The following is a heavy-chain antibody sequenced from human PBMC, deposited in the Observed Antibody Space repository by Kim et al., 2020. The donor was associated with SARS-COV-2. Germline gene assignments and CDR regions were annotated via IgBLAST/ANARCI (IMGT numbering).Heavy chain of an antibody. CDR2: ISYDGSNK. CDR3: AKGGYYFDY. Sequence: GGSLRLSCAASGFTFSSYGMHWVRQAPGKGLEWVAVISYDGSNKYYADSVKGRFTISRDNSKNTLYLQMNSLRAEDTAVYYCAKGGYYFDYWGQGTLVTVSS. CDR1: GFTFSSYG. V-gene: IGHV3-30*18. J-gene: IGHJ4*02.